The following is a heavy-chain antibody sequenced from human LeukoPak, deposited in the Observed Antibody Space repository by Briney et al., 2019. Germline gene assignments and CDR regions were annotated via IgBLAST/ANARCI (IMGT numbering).Heavy chain of an antibody. D-gene: IGHD3-16*01. V-gene: IGHV3-48*01. CDR2: ISSSSSTI. CDR3: ASDGGIPAAFDI. Sequence: GGSLRLSCAASDFTFSSYNMNWVRQAPGKGLEWVSYISSSSSTIYYADSVKGRFTISRDNAKNSLYLQMNSLRAEDTAVYYCASDGGIPAAFDIWGQGTMVTVSS. J-gene: IGHJ3*02. CDR1: DFTFSSYN.